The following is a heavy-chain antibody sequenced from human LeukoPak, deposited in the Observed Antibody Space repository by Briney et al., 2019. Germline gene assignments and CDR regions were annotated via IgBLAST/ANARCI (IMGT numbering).Heavy chain of an antibody. J-gene: IGHJ4*02. CDR3: ARDKSVAAADTESLFDC. CDR1: GFTFSSYW. D-gene: IGHD6-13*01. Sequence: GGSLRLSCAASGFTFSSYWMSWVRQAPGKGLEWVANIKQDGSESYYVDSVKGRFTISRDNAKNSLYLQMNSLRVEDTAVYYCARDKSVAAADTESLFDCWGQGTLVTVSS. V-gene: IGHV3-7*01. CDR2: IKQDGSES.